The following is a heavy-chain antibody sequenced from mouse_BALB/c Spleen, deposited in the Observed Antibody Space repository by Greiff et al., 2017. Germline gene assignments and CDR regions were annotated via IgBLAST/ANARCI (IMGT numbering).Heavy chain of an antibody. D-gene: IGHD1-1*01. CDR2: IYPYNGGT. CDR3: AYGSSHYYAMDY. V-gene: IGHV1S29*02. Sequence: VQLQQSGPELVKPGASVKISCKASGYTFTDYNMHWVKQSHGTSLEWIGYIYPYNGGTGYNQKFKSKATLTVDNSSSTAYMELRSLTSEDSAVYYCAYGSSHYYAMDYWGQGTSVTVSS. J-gene: IGHJ4*01. CDR1: GYTFTDYN.